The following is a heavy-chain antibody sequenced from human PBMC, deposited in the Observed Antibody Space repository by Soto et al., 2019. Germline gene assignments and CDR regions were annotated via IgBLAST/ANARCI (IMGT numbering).Heavy chain of an antibody. Sequence: GGSLRLSCAASGFTFSSYAMHWVRQAPGKGLEWVAVISYDGSNKYYADSVKGRFTISRDNSKNTLYLQMNSLRAEDTAVYYCASDARGDDAYLDYWGQGTLVTVSS. V-gene: IGHV3-30-3*01. D-gene: IGHD3-10*01. CDR2: ISYDGSNK. CDR3: ASDARGDDAYLDY. J-gene: IGHJ4*02. CDR1: GFTFSSYA.